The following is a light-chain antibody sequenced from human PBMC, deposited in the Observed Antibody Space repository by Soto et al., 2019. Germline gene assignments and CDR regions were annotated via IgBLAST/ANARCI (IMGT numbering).Light chain of an antibody. CDR2: DAS. J-gene: IGKJ1*01. Sequence: EIVLTQYPATLSVSPGERATLSCWASKSVSIYLAWYQQKPGQAPRLLIYDASNRASGIPARFSGSGAQTAFTLTINSVEPDDSAVYYCQQYGSLWTFGQGTKVEIK. CDR3: QQYGSLWT. CDR1: KSVSIY. V-gene: IGKV3D-11*02.